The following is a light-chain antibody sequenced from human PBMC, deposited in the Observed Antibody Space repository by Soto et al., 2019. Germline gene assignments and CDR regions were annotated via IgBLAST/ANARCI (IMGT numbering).Light chain of an antibody. V-gene: IGKV3-20*01. J-gene: IGKJ4*01. CDR2: DAS. CDR3: QQFSSYPPT. CDR1: QTVRNNY. Sequence: EFVLTQSPGTLSLSPGERATLSCRASQTVRNNYLAGYQQKPGQAPRLLIYDASSRATGIPDRFSGGGSGTDFTLTISRLEPEDFAVYYCQQFSSYPPTFGGGTKV.